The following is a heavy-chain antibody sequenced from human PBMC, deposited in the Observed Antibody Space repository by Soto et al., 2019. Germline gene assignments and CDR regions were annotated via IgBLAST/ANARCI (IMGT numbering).Heavy chain of an antibody. CDR3: ASRWGEGRVDY. J-gene: IGHJ4*02. CDR1: GGSISSSNW. V-gene: IGHV4-4*02. D-gene: IGHD3-10*01. CDR2: IYHSGNT. Sequence: QVQLQESGPGLVKPSGTLSLTCAVSGGSISSSNWWSWVRQPPGKGLEWIGEIYHSGNTNYNPSLKGRVAMAGDKARTQFSLRLGSVTAADAAVYYWASRWGEGRVDYWGQGTLVTVSS.